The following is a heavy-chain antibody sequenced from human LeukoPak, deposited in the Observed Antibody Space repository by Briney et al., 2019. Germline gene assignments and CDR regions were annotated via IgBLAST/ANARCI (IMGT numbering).Heavy chain of an antibody. CDR2: IYYSGST. V-gene: IGHV4-31*03. D-gene: IGHD5-12*01. Sequence: SETLSLTCTVSGGSISSGGYYWSWIRQHPGKGLEWIGYIYYSGSTYYNPSLKSRVTISVDTSKNQFSLKLSSVTAADTAVYYCARLVPSGRYWVATHHHYFDYWGQGTLVTVSS. CDR1: GGSISSGGYY. CDR3: ARLVPSGRYWVATHHHYFDY. J-gene: IGHJ4*02.